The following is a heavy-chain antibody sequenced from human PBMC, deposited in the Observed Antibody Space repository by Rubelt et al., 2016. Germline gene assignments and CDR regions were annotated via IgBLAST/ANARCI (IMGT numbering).Heavy chain of an antibody. Sequence: QVQLVQSGAEVKKPGASVKVSCKASGYTFTGYYMHWVRQAPGQGLEWMGWINPNSGGTNYAQKFQGRVTMTRDTSISTAYMELSRLRSDDTAVYYCARDHMIPQLRSNWFDPWGQGTLVTVSS. V-gene: IGHV1-2*02. CDR3: ARDHMIPQLRSNWFDP. CDR1: GYTFTGYY. D-gene: IGHD2-2*01. J-gene: IGHJ5*02. CDR2: INPNSGGT.